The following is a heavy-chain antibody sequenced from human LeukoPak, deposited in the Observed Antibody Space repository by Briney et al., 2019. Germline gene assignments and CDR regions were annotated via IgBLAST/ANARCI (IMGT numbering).Heavy chain of an antibody. Sequence: QTGGSLRLSCSASGFTFSSYAIHWVRQAPGKGLEYVSAISSNGGSTYYADSVKGRFTISRDNSKNTLYLQMNSLRAEDTAVYYCARDAVDSGYYCSGGSCYPWYYYYGMDVWGQGTTVTVSS. CDR1: GFTFSSYA. J-gene: IGHJ6*02. CDR3: ARDAVDSGYYCSGGSCYPWYYYYGMDV. V-gene: IGHV3-64*04. D-gene: IGHD2-15*01. CDR2: ISSNGGST.